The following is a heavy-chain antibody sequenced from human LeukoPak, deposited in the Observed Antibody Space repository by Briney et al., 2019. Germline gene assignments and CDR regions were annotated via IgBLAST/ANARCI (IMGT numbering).Heavy chain of an antibody. CDR3: AKWGDYDVLTGYYDPDN. CDR2: IVGSGANT. D-gene: IGHD3-9*01. J-gene: IGHJ4*02. V-gene: IGHV3-23*01. Sequence: GGSLRLSCAASGFIFSNYAMSWARQAPGKGLDWVSAIVGSGANTYYADSVKGRFTISRDNPRNTLYLQMNSLRAEDTAVYYCAKWGDYDVLTGYYDPDNWGQGTLVTVSS. CDR1: GFIFSNYA.